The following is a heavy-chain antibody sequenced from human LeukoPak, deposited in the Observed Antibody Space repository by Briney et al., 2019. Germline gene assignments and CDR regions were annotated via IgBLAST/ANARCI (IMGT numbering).Heavy chain of an antibody. CDR2: ISYDGNNK. CDR1: GFTFSNYA. Sequence: AGGSLRLSCAASGFTFSNYAMHWVRQAPGKGLEWVAVISYDGNNKYYADSVKGRFTISRDNSKNTLYLQMNSLRAEDTAVYYCARDGSPVNNWFDPWGQGTLVTVSS. J-gene: IGHJ5*02. CDR3: ARDGSPVNNWFDP. V-gene: IGHV3-30*04. D-gene: IGHD3-10*01.